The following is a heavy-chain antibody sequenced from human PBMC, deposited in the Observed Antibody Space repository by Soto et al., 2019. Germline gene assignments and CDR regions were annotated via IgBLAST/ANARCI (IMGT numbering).Heavy chain of an antibody. CDR1: GYTFTDYD. J-gene: IGHJ5*02. CDR2: RNPNSGKT. V-gene: IGHV1-8*01. CDR3: ARVAVAALPRWYNWFDP. Sequence: QEQLVQSGAEVKKPGASVKVSCKTSGYTFTDYDINWVRQATGQGLEWIGWRNPNSGKTGYAQKFQGRVAMTRRASLSTAYLELSSLRSEDTAVYYCARVAVAALPRWYNWFDPWGQGTLVTVSS. D-gene: IGHD2-15*01.